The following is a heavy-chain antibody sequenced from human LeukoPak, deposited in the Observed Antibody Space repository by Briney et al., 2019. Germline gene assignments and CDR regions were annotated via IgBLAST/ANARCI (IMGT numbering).Heavy chain of an antibody. CDR3: AKGQGYSYGYSDY. D-gene: IGHD5-18*01. CDR1: GFTFSSYG. CDR2: ISYDGSNK. Sequence: GGSLRLSCAASGFTFSSYGMHWVRQAPGKGLEWVAVISYDGSNKYYADSVKGRFTISRDNSKNTLYLQMNSLRAEDTAVYYCAKGQGYSYGYSDYWGQGTLVTVSS. J-gene: IGHJ4*02. V-gene: IGHV3-30*18.